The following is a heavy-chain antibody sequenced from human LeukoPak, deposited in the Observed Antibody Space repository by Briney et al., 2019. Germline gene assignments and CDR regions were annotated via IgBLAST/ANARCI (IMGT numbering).Heavy chain of an antibody. J-gene: IGHJ4*02. V-gene: IGHV4-59*01. CDR1: GDSISGSY. CDR2: IYYTGTP. CDR3: AKTLGRGSASGWYFFNY. Sequence: TSETLSLTCSVSGDSISGSYWNWIRQSPGKGLEWIGNIYYTGTPKYNPSLTNRVTISADTSKGQVSLNLNSVAAADTAVYYCAKTLGRGSASGWYFFNYWGPGLLVTVSS. D-gene: IGHD1-1*01.